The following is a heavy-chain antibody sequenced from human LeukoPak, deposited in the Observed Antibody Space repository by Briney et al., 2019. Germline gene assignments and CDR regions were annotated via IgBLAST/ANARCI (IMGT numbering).Heavy chain of an antibody. Sequence: GGSLRLSCAASGFSFSNYAMSWVRQAPGRGLEWVSVISGSGGSTDSADSVKGRFTISRDNSKNTLYLQMNSLRAEDTAVYYCARLRSLGYCSGGSCYEGAVDYWGQGTLVTVSS. CDR3: ARLRSLGYCSGGSCYEGAVDY. D-gene: IGHD2-15*01. V-gene: IGHV3-23*01. J-gene: IGHJ4*02. CDR1: GFSFSNYA. CDR2: ISGSGGST.